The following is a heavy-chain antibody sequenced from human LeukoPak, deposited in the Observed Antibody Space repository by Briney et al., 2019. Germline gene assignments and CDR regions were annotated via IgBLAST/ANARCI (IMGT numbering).Heavy chain of an antibody. CDR3: ARARVVTAIGDYYYMDV. D-gene: IGHD2-21*02. J-gene: IGHJ6*03. CDR2: IKQDGSEK. CDR1: GFTFSSYW. Sequence: GGSLRLSCAASGFTFSSYWMSWVRQAPGKGLEWVANIKQDGSEKYYVDSVKGRFTISRDNAKNSLYLQMNSLRAGDTAVYYCARARVVTAIGDYYYMDVWGKGTTVTISS. V-gene: IGHV3-7*04.